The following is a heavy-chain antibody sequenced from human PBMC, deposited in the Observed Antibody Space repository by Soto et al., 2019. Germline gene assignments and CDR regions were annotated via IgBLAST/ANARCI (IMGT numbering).Heavy chain of an antibody. Sequence: QVQLQESGPGLVKPSQTLALTCTVSGVSLTSGTYYWSWIRQHPGKGLEWIGYIFYSGSTDYNPSLKSRVNISVDTSKNQFSLKLNSATAADTAVYFCATTEDYFDYWGQGTLVTVSS. CDR1: GVSLTSGTYY. CDR2: IFYSGST. CDR3: ATTEDYFDY. J-gene: IGHJ4*02. V-gene: IGHV4-31*03.